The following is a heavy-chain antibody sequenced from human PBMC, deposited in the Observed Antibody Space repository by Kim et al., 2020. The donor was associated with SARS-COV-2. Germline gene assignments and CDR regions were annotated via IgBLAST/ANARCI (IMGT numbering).Heavy chain of an antibody. CDR3: ARRSYSSGWSSTDYYYGMDV. CDR2: IKQDGSEK. Sequence: GGSLRLSCAASGLTFSSYWMSWVRQAPGKGLEWVANIKQDGSEKYYVDSVKGRFTISRDNAKNSLYLQMNSLRAEDTAVYYCARRSYSSGWSSTDYYYGMDVWGQGTTVTVSS. J-gene: IGHJ6*02. D-gene: IGHD6-19*01. V-gene: IGHV3-7*01. CDR1: GLTFSSYW.